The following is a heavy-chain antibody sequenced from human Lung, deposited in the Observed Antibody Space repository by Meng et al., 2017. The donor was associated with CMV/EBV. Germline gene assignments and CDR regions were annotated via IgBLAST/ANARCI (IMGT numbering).Heavy chain of an antibody. V-gene: IGHV3-66*02. Sequence: GGSXRLXCAASGFTVSSNYMSWVRQAPGKGLEWVSVIYSGGSTYYADSVKGRFTISRDNSKNTLYLQMNSLRAEDTAVYYCAAEGENSGDETRDAFDLWGQGTMVTVSS. CDR3: AAEGENSGDETRDAFDL. D-gene: IGHD6-25*01. J-gene: IGHJ3*01. CDR2: IYSGGST. CDR1: GFTVSSNY.